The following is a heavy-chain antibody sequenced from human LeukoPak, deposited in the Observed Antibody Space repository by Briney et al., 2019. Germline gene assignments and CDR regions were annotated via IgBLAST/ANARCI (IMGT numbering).Heavy chain of an antibody. J-gene: IGHJ5*02. Sequence: SETLSLTCAVYGGSFSGYYWSWIRQPPGKGLEWIGEINHSGSTNYNPSLKSRVTISVDTSKNQFSLKLSSVTAADADVYYCARVGFRYYYDSSGYSHWFDPWGQGTLVTVSS. V-gene: IGHV4-34*01. D-gene: IGHD3-22*01. CDR3: ARVGFRYYYDSSGYSHWFDP. CDR1: GGSFSGYY. CDR2: INHSGST.